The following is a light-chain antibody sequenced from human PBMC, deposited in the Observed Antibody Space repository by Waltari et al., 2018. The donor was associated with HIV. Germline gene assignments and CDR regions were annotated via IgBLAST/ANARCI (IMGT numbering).Light chain of an antibody. Sequence: QSVLTQPPSASGTPGQRVTISCSGSSSHIGINAVSWYPHRPGTAPKLLLFTNNQRPSWVPDRFSASKSGTSASLAISALQSDDEADYYCAAWDGSLRGGVFGGGTKLTV. V-gene: IGLV1-47*01. CDR3: AAWDGSLRGGV. CDR1: SSHIGINA. J-gene: IGLJ3*02. CDR2: TNN.